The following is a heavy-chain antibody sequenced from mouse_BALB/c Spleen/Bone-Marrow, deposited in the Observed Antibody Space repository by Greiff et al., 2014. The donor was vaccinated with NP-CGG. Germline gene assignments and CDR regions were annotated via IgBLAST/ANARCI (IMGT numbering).Heavy chain of an antibody. J-gene: IGHJ3*01. CDR1: GYTFTDYY. V-gene: IGHV1-77*01. CDR2: IYPGSGNT. Sequence: VQLQQSGAELARPGASVKLSCKASGYTFTDYYMNWVKQRTGQGLEWIGEIYPGSGNTYYNEKFGGKATLTADKSSSTVYMQLSSLTSEDSAVNFCAREEVRRLAWFAYWGQGTLATVSA. CDR3: AREEVRRLAWFAY.